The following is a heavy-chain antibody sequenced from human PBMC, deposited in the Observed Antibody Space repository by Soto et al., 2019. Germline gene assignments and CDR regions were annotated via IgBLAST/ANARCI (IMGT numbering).Heavy chain of an antibody. D-gene: IGHD6-13*01. CDR3: AREYSSSWYGITYYFDY. CDR2: INPSGGST. CDR1: GYTFTSYY. V-gene: IGHV1-46*01. J-gene: IGHJ4*02. Sequence: ASVKVSCKXSGYTFTSYYMHWVRQAPGQGLEWMGIINPSGGSTSYAQKFQGRVTMTRDTSTSTVYMELSSLRSEDTAVYYCAREYSSSWYGITYYFDYWGQGTLVTVSS.